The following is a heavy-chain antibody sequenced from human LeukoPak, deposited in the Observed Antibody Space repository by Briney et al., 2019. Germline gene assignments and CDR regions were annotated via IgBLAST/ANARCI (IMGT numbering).Heavy chain of an antibody. CDR1: GFTFSSYG. Sequence: PGGSLRLSCAASGFTFSSYGMHWVRQAPGKGLEWVAFIRYDGSDKFYADSVKGRFTISRDNSKNTLYLQMNSLRAEDTAVYYCAKAHDYSNYGHPDYWGQGTLVTVSS. J-gene: IGHJ4*02. V-gene: IGHV3-30*02. CDR3: AKAHDYSNYGHPDY. CDR2: IRYDGSDK. D-gene: IGHD4-11*01.